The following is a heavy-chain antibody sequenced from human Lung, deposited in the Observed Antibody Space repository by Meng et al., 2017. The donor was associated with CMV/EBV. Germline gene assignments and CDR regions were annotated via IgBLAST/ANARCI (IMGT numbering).Heavy chain of an antibody. CDR2: FEPEDGET. Sequence: ASVKVSCKVSGNTLTELSVDWIRQSPGKGLEWMGGFEPEDGETAYAQKFQGRVTITKDTSTNTAYMELSSLRSEDTAVYYCAATSSSYFFDAVEIWGQGTMVTVSS. J-gene: IGHJ3*02. CDR1: GNTLTELS. CDR3: AATSSSYFFDAVEI. D-gene: IGHD6-6*01. V-gene: IGHV1-24*01.